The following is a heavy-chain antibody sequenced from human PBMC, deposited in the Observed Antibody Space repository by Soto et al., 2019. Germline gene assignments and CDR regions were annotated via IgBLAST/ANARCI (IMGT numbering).Heavy chain of an antibody. CDR1: GFTFDDYA. V-gene: IGHV3-9*01. Sequence: GGSLRLCCAASGFTFDDYAMHWVRQAPGKGLEWVSGISWNSGSIGYADSVKGRFTISRDNAKNSLYLQMNSLRAEDTALYYCAKEGLPYYYYGMDVWGQGTTVTVSS. CDR3: AKEGLPYYYYGMDV. J-gene: IGHJ6*02. CDR2: ISWNSGSI. D-gene: IGHD2-15*01.